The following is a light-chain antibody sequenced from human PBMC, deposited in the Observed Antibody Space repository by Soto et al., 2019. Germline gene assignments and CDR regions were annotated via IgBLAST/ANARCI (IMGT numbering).Light chain of an antibody. V-gene: IGKV3-20*01. CDR3: QQYGSSPIT. Sequence: EIVLTQSPGTLSLSPGARATLSCRASQSVSSSYLAWYQQKPGQAPRLLIYGASSRATGIPDRFSGSGSGTDCTLTISRLEPEDFAVYYCQQYGSSPITLGQGTRLEIK. J-gene: IGKJ5*01. CDR1: QSVSSSY. CDR2: GAS.